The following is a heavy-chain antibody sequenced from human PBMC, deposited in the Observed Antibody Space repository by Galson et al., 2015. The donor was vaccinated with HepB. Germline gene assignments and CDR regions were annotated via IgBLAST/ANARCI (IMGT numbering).Heavy chain of an antibody. D-gene: IGHD2-21*02. V-gene: IGHV3-NL1*01. J-gene: IGHJ6*02. Sequence: SLRLSCAASGFTFSSYGMHWVRQAPGKGLEWVSVIYSGGSTYYADSVKGQFTISRHNSKNTLYLQMNSLRAEDTAVYYCARSQGAYCGGDCYDYYYYGMDVWGQGTTVTVSS. CDR1: GFTFSSYG. CDR2: IYSGGST. CDR3: ARSQGAYCGGDCYDYYYYGMDV.